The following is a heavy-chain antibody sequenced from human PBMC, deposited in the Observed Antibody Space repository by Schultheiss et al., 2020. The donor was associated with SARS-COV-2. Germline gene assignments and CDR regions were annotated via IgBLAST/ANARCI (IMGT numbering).Heavy chain of an antibody. CDR2: ISYDGSNK. J-gene: IGHJ4*02. Sequence: GSLRLSCAASGFTFSSYEMNWVRQAPGKGLEWVAVISYDGSNKYYADSVKGRFTISRDNSKNTLYLQMNSLRAEDTAVYYCASEGIAAAAPFDYWGQGTLVTVSS. D-gene: IGHD6-13*01. CDR3: ASEGIAAAAPFDY. V-gene: IGHV3-30*03. CDR1: GFTFSSYE.